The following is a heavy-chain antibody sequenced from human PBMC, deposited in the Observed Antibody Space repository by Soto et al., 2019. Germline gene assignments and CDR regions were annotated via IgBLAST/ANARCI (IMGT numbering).Heavy chain of an antibody. CDR3: AKFFTGPSGSGSLEDY. CDR2: ISYDGSNK. D-gene: IGHD3-10*01. V-gene: IGHV3-30*18. CDR1: GFTFSSYG. J-gene: IGHJ4*02. Sequence: PGGSLRLSCAASGFTFSSYGMHWVRQAPGKGLEWVAVISYDGSNKYYADSVKGRFTISRDNSKNTLYLQMNSLRAEDTAVYYCAKFFTGPSGSGSLEDYWGQGTLVTVSS.